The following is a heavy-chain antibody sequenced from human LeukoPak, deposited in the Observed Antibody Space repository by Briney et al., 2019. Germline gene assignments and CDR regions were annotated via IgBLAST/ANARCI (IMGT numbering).Heavy chain of an antibody. CDR3: ARDSGSAYYYNSGTYYYDSFDF. Sequence: GGSLRLSCTVSEFTFSSYWMTWVRHPPGKGLEWVANIRQDESEKYYADSVKGRFTISRDNAKNSLYLHMNSLRAEDTAVYYCARDSGSAYYYNSGTYYYDSFDFWGQGTTVTVSS. D-gene: IGHD3-10*01. V-gene: IGHV3-7*01. CDR1: EFTFSSYW. CDR2: IRQDESEK. J-gene: IGHJ3*01.